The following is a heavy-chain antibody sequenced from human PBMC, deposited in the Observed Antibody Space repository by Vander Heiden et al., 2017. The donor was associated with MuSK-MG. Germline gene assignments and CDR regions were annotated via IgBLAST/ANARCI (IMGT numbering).Heavy chain of an antibody. V-gene: IGHV3-7*03. CDR2: INQDETEK. CDR3: ARGHYGLDV. CDR1: GFIFSDYW. Sequence: EVQLVGSGGDLVPPGESLRLSCAASGFIFSDYWMTWVRQAPGKGLEWVAHINQDETEKDYVDSVKGRFTVSRDNARNSLYLQVNSLRVEDTAVYYCARGHYGLDVWGQGTTVTVSS. J-gene: IGHJ6*02.